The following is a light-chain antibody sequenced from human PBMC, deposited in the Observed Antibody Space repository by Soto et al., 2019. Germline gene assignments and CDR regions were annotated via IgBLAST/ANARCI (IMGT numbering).Light chain of an antibody. CDR1: RTVHSN. Sequence: DIVMTQSPATVSVSPGDRVTLSCRASRTVHSNVAWYQHKPGQAPRLLIYGASFRATGMPARFSGSGFGTEFTLTISSLQSEDFAVYYCQQYNNWPRTFGQGTKVDNK. CDR2: GAS. CDR3: QQYNNWPRT. J-gene: IGKJ1*01. V-gene: IGKV3-15*01.